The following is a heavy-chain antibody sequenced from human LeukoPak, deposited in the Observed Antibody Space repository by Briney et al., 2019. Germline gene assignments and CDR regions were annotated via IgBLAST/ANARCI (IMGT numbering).Heavy chain of an antibody. CDR2: IYTSGST. D-gene: IGHD3-3*01. Sequence: PSETLSLTCTVSGGSISSGSYYWSWIRQPAGKGLEWIGRIYTSGSTNYNPSLKSRVTISVDTSKNQFSLKLSSVTAADTAVYYCARGSPYYDFWSGYYPQRDAFDIWGQGTMVTVSS. V-gene: IGHV4-61*02. CDR3: ARGSPYYDFWSGYYPQRDAFDI. J-gene: IGHJ3*02. CDR1: GGSISSGSYY.